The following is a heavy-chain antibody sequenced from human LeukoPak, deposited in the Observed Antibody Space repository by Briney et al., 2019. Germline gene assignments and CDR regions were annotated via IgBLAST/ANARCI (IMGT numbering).Heavy chain of an antibody. CDR1: GHALSDLS. Sequence: ASVKVSCKISGHALSDLSIHWVRQAPGRGPEWMGGFDPEVGDKMHAQKFQGRVTMTEDTSTDTAYMELNSLRSEDTAVYYCATLGALLWFGSTSGTFDPWGQGTLVTVSS. CDR3: ATLGALLWFGSTSGTFDP. V-gene: IGHV1-24*01. J-gene: IGHJ5*02. CDR2: FDPEVGDK. D-gene: IGHD3-10*01.